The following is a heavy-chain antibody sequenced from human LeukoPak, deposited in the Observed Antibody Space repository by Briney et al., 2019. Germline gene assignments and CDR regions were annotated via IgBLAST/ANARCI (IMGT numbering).Heavy chain of an antibody. CDR2: INPSGGST. D-gene: IGHD3-10*01. CDR1: GYTFTSYY. V-gene: IGHV1-46*01. J-gene: IGHJ5*02. Sequence: ASVKVSCKASGYTFTSYYMHWVRQAPGQGLEWMGIINPSGGSTSCAQKFQGRVTMTRDTSTSTVYMELSSLRSEDTAVYYCAKERPRITMVRGRGSYNWFDPWGQGTLVTVSS. CDR3: AKERPRITMVRGRGSYNWFDP.